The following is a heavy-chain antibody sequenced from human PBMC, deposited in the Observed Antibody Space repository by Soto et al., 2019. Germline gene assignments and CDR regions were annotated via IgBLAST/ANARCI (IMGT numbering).Heavy chain of an antibody. CDR3: ARDLYYSSGRYFDHDAFDI. CDR2: ISPHNDRT. J-gene: IGHJ3*02. CDR1: GYNFTSYG. Sequence: ASVKVSCKASGYNFTSYGISWVRQAPGQGLEWMGWISPHNDRTKYARRFQDRVTMTTEAPTSTVYMELGSLRSDDTAVYYCARDLYYSSGRYFDHDAFDIWGQGTVVTVSS. V-gene: IGHV1-18*01. D-gene: IGHD6-19*01.